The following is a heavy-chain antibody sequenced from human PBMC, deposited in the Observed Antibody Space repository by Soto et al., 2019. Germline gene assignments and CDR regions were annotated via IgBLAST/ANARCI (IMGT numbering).Heavy chain of an antibody. CDR1: GGSFSGYY. V-gene: IGHV4-34*01. CDR3: ARGQVQSITMIVVVRNLFDY. Sequence: PSETLSLTCAVYGGSFSGYYWSWIRQPPGKGLEWIGEINHSGSTNYNPSLKSRVTISVDTSKNQFSLKLSSVTAADTAVYYCARGQVQSITMIVVVRNLFDYWGQGTLVTVSS. D-gene: IGHD3-22*01. CDR2: INHSGST. J-gene: IGHJ4*02.